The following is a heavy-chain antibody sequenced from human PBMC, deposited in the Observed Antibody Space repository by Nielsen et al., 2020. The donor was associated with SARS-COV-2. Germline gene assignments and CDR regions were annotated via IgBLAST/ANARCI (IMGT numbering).Heavy chain of an antibody. V-gene: IGHV3-30-3*01. Sequence: SCKASGYTFSSYAMHWVRQAPGKGLEWVAIISYDGSNKYYADSVKGRFTISRDNSKNTLYLQMNSLRAEDTAVYYCARDGGNWFDPWGQGTLVTVSS. CDR2: ISYDGSNK. CDR1: GYTFSSYA. J-gene: IGHJ5*02. CDR3: ARDGGNWFDP. D-gene: IGHD3-16*01.